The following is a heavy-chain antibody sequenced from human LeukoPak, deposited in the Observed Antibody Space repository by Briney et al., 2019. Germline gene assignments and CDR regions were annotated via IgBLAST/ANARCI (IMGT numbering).Heavy chain of an antibody. CDR3: ARRIVVVVAARWFDR. CDR1: WGSISSSKDY. D-gene: IGHD2-15*01. V-gene: IGHV4-39*01. J-gene: IGHJ5*02. CDR2: IYYSGST. Sequence: SETLCRTYTISWGSISSSKDYRGWLRQPQGKGLEWIGSIYYSGSTYYNPSLKSRVTISVDTTKNQFSLKLSSVTAADTAVYYCARRIVVVVAARWFDRWGQGTLVTVSS.